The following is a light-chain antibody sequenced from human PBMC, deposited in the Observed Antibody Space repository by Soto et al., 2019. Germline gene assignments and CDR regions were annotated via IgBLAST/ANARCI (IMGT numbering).Light chain of an antibody. CDR1: QSVSSSY. V-gene: IGKV3-20*01. CDR3: QEYGSSSWT. J-gene: IGKJ1*01. CDR2: GAS. Sequence: EIVMTLSPATLSVSQGERATLSCRASQSVSSSYLAWYQQKPGQAPRLLIYGASSRATGIPDRFSGSGSGTDFTLTISRLEPEDFTVYYCQEYGSSSWTLGEGTKVDIK.